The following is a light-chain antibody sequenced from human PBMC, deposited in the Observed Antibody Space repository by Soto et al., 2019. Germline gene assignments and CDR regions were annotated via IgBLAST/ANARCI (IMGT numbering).Light chain of an antibody. CDR3: QQ. Sequence: IEMTQSPATLSVSPGERATLSCRASQSVSSNLVWYQQKPGQAPRLLIYGASTRVTGIPARFSGSGSGTEFTLTISSLQSEDFAVYYCQQFGQGTRLEIK. J-gene: IGKJ5*01. V-gene: IGKV3-15*01. CDR2: GAS. CDR1: QSVSSN.